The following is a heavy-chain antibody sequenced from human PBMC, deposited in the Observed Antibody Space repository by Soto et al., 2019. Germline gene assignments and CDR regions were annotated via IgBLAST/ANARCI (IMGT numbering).Heavy chain of an antibody. CDR1: GGSISSGGYS. D-gene: IGHD5-12*01. Sequence: QLQLQESGSGLVKPSQTLSLTCAVSGGSISSGGYSGSWIRQPPGKGLEWIGYIYHSGSTYYNPSLKRRVTILVDRSTTQFSLKLSSVAAADTAVYYCARGEVVALGYWGQGTLVTVSS. CDR3: ARGEVVALGY. V-gene: IGHV4-30-2*01. J-gene: IGHJ4*02. CDR2: IYHSGST.